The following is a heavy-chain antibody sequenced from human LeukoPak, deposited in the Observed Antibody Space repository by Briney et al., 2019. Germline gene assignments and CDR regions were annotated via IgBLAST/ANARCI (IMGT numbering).Heavy chain of an antibody. Sequence: ASVKVSCKASGYTFTSYDINWVRQATGQGLEWMGWMNPNSGNTGYAQKFQGRVTITRNTSISTAYMELGSLRSEDTAVYYCARGVPRYCSSTSCSENWFDPWGQGTLVTVSS. CDR3: ARGVPRYCSSTSCSENWFDP. CDR1: GYTFTSYD. CDR2: MNPNSGNT. V-gene: IGHV1-8*03. J-gene: IGHJ5*02. D-gene: IGHD2-2*01.